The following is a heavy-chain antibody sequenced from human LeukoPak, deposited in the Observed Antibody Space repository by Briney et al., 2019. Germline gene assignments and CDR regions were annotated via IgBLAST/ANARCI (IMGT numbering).Heavy chain of an antibody. J-gene: IGHJ5*02. V-gene: IGHV4-61*08. CDR3: ARGFGDWGLSWFDP. CDR2: IYYSGSA. CDR1: GGSISSGGYS. Sequence: SQTLSLTCTVSGGSISSGGYSWSWIRQPPGKGLEWIGYIYYSGSAKYNPSLKSRVTISVDTSKNQFSLKLTPVTAADTAVYYCARGFGDWGLSWFDPWGQGTLVTVSS. D-gene: IGHD3-10*01.